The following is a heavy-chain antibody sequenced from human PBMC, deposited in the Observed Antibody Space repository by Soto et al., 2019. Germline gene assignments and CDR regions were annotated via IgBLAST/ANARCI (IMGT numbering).Heavy chain of an antibody. CDR2: SGNKDHRYCT. CDR3: AKDSLGGSSWYGWFDP. D-gene: IGHD6-13*01. CDR1: GFIFSDHY. Sequence: EVQLVESGGGLVQPGGSLRLSCAISGFIFSDHYMDWFRQAPGKGPEWVGRSGNKDHRYCTEYAASVKGRFTISRDGSENTLYLQMNSLRTEDTALYYCAKDSLGGSSWYGWFDPWGQGTLVTVSS. V-gene: IGHV3-72*01. J-gene: IGHJ5*02.